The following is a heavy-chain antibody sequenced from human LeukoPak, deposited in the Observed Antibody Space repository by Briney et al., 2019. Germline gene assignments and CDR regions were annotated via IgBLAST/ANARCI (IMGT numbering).Heavy chain of an antibody. CDR1: GFTFSNYG. D-gene: IGHD1-20*01. CDR3: AKDGPRMYNWNQYDAFDI. Sequence: GGSLRLSCAASGFTFSNYGLSWVRQAPGKGLEWVSGITGSGGSTYYADSVKGRFTISRDNSKNTLYLQMNSLRAEDTAVYYCAKDGPRMYNWNQYDAFDIWGQGTMVTVSS. CDR2: ITGSGGST. V-gene: IGHV3-23*01. J-gene: IGHJ3*02.